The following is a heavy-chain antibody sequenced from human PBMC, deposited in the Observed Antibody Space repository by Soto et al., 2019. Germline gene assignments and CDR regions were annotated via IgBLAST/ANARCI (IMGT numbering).Heavy chain of an antibody. CDR2: ISYDGSNK. J-gene: IGHJ4*02. Sequence: GGSLRLSCAASGFTFSSYAMHWVRQAPGKGLEWVAVISYDGSNKYYADPVKGRFTISRDNSKNTLYLQMNSLRAEDTAVYYCARFDYGDYTLDYWGQGTLVTVSS. D-gene: IGHD4-17*01. V-gene: IGHV3-30-3*01. CDR1: GFTFSSYA. CDR3: ARFDYGDYTLDY.